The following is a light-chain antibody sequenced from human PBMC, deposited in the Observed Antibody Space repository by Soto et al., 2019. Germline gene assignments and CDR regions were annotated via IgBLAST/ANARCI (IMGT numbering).Light chain of an antibody. Sequence: DTVLTQSPGTLSLSPLEIATLSCMASQSVGTYLAWYQQKPGQAPRLLIYDVSNRATGIPARFSGGGSGTDFTLTISNLEPEDFAVYYCQQRSDWPWTFGQGTKVDIK. CDR2: DVS. V-gene: IGKV3-11*01. J-gene: IGKJ1*01. CDR1: QSVGTY. CDR3: QQRSDWPWT.